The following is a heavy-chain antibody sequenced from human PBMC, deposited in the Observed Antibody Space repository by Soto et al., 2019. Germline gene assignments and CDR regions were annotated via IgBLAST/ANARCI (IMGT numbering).Heavy chain of an antibody. D-gene: IGHD1-1*01. Sequence: SETLSLTCTVSGASISGFYWSWIRKSAGKGLEWIGRIYATGTTDYNPSLKSRVMMSVDTSKKQFSLKLRSVTAADTAVYYCVRDGTKTLRDWFDPWGQVISVTVSS. CDR2: IYATGTT. CDR1: GASISGFY. CDR3: VRDGTKTLRDWFDP. J-gene: IGHJ5*02. V-gene: IGHV4-4*07.